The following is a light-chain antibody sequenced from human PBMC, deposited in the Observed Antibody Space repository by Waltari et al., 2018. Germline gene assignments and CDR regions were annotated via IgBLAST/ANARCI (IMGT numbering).Light chain of an antibody. Sequence: QSALTQPASVSASPGQSITISCPGTSSDVGGYAYFPWYQQHPGKAPQLMIYDVNKRPSGVSHRFSASKSGNTASLTIFGLQAEDEADYYCISYTSTTTYVVVGGGTKLTVL. J-gene: IGLJ2*01. CDR1: SSDVGGYAY. CDR3: ISYTSTTTYVV. CDR2: DVN. V-gene: IGLV2-14*03.